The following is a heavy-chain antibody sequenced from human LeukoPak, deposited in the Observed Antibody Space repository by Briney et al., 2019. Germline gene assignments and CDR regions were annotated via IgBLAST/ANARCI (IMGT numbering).Heavy chain of an antibody. CDR3: ARAFTIFGVVIRYYFDY. V-gene: IGHV4-34*01. D-gene: IGHD3-3*01. CDR1: GGSFSGYY. CDR2: INHSGST. J-gene: IGHJ4*02. Sequence: SETLSLTCAVYGGSFSGYYWSWIRQPPGKGLEWIGEINHSGSTNYNPSLKSRVTISVDTSKNQFSLKLSSVTAADTAVYYCARAFTIFGVVIRYYFDYWGQGTLVTVSS.